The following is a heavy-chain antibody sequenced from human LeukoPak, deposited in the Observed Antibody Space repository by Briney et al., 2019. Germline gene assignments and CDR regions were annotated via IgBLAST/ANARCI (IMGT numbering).Heavy chain of an antibody. D-gene: IGHD3-3*01. Sequence: ASVKVSCKASGYTFTDFYLHWVRQAPGQGLEWMGWINPNSGDTNYAQKFQARVTMTRDPSINTAYMELSGLKSDDTAVYFCARENPGVPFDYWGQGTLVTVSS. CDR1: GYTFTDFY. J-gene: IGHJ4*02. CDR3: ARENPGVPFDY. V-gene: IGHV1-2*02. CDR2: INPNSGDT.